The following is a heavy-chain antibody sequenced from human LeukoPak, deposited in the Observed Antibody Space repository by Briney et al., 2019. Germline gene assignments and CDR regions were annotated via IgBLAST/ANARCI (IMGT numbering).Heavy chain of an antibody. CDR3: ARRAGGYSHPYDY. Sequence: PGGSLRLSCAASGFSFNIYDMNWVRQAPGRGLEWVSTISGSGTSTYYADSVKGRFTISRDNSKNTVYLQMSSLRAEDTAVYYCARRAGGYSHPYDYWGQGTLVTVSS. D-gene: IGHD4-23*01. V-gene: IGHV3-23*01. J-gene: IGHJ4*02. CDR2: ISGSGTST. CDR1: GFSFNIYD.